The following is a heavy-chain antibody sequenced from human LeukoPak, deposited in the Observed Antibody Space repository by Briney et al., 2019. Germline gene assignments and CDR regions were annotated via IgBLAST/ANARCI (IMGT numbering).Heavy chain of an antibody. V-gene: IGHV3-66*01. D-gene: IGHD5-12*01. CDR2: IYSGGNI. J-gene: IGHJ5*02. Sequence: GGSLRLSCAASGITVSSNYMSWVRHAPGKGLGWVSVIYSGGNIYYADFVKGRFTISRDNSKNPLYLQMNSLRAEDTAVYYCARDGVSGYHSVSWGQGTLVTVSP. CDR3: ARDGVSGYHSVS. CDR1: GITVSSNY.